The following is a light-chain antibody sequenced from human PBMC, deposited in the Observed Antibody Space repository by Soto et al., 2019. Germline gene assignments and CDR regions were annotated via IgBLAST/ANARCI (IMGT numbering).Light chain of an antibody. V-gene: IGKV3-20*01. CDR1: QSVSSSY. J-gene: IGKJ4*01. CDR2: DAS. CDR3: QQYGSSPPLT. Sequence: EIVLTQSPGTLSLSPGERATLSCRASQSVSSSYSVWYQQKPGQAPRLLIYDASSRATGVPDRFSGSASGTEFTLTISRVEPEDFAVYYCQQYGSSPPLTFGGGTKVEIK.